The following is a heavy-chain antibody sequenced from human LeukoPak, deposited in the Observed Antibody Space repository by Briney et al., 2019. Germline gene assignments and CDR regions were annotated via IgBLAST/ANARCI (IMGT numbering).Heavy chain of an antibody. D-gene: IGHD1-14*01. J-gene: IGHJ6*02. CDR2: INPNSGGT. Sequence: GASVKVSCMASGYTFTGYYMHWVRQDPGQGLEWMGWINPNSGGTNYAQKFQGWVTMTRDTSISTAYMELSRLRSDDTAVYYCARDGRNLRNPDYYYYYGMDVWGQGTTVTVSS. V-gene: IGHV1-2*04. CDR1: GYTFTGYY. CDR3: ARDGRNLRNPDYYYYYGMDV.